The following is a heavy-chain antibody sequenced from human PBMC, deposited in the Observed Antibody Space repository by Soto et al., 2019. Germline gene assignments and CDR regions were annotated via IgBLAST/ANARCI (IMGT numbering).Heavy chain of an antibody. D-gene: IGHD3-22*01. CDR1: GGSVSSGSYY. J-gene: IGHJ4*01. V-gene: IGHV4-61*01. CDR2: IYYSGST. Sequence: PXETLSLTCTVAGGSVSSGSYYWSWIRQPPGKGLEWIGYIYYSGSTNYNPSLKSRVTISVDTSKNQFSLKLSSVTAADTAVYYCARVHDYYDSSGYSHYFDYWGHGTLVTVSS. CDR3: ARVHDYYDSSGYSHYFDY.